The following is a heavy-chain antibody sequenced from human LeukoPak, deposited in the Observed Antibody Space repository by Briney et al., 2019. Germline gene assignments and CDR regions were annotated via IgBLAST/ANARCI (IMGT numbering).Heavy chain of an antibody. CDR2: ISSSSSYI. D-gene: IGHD3-10*01. J-gene: IGHJ6*03. CDR3: ARRFGNMVREPRKGYYYYYYMDV. V-gene: IGHV3-21*01. CDR1: GFTFSSYS. Sequence: GGSLRLACAASGFTFSSYSMNWVRQAPGKGLEWVSSISSSSSYIYYADSVKGRFTISRDNAKNSLYLQMNSLRAEDTAVYYCARRFGNMVREPRKGYYYYYYMDVWGKGTTVTISS.